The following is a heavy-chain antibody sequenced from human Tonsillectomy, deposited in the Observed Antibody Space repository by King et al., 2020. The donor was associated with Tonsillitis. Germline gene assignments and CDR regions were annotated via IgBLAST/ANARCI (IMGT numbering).Heavy chain of an antibody. V-gene: IGHV3-74*03. Sequence: VQLVESGGGLVQPGGSLRLSCAASGFTFSSYWMHWVRQAPGEGLVWVSRINSDGSSITYADSVKGRFTISRDNTKNTLYLQMNSLRAEDTPVYYCVRVYGSGCYNWFDPWGQGTLVTVSS. CDR1: GFTFSSYW. CDR3: VRVYGSGCYNWFDP. D-gene: IGHD6-19*01. CDR2: INSDGSSI. J-gene: IGHJ5*02.